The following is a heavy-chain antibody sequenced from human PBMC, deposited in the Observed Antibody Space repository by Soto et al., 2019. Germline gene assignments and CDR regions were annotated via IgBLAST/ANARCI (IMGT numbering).Heavy chain of an antibody. D-gene: IGHD3-10*01. V-gene: IGHV1-69*08. CDR1: GGTFSSYT. Sequence: QVQLVQSGAEVKKPGSSVKVSCKASGGTFSSYTISWVRQAPGQGLEWMGRIIPTLGIANYAQKFQGRVTITADKSTSRADMKLGSLRSEDGAGYYWARDRGEGGVTPWGQGTLVTVSS. CDR2: IIPTLGIA. CDR3: ARDRGEGGVTP. J-gene: IGHJ5*02.